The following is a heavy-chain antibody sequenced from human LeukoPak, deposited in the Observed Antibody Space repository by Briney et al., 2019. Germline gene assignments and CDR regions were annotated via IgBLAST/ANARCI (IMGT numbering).Heavy chain of an antibody. CDR2: IYPGDSDT. Sequence: GESLMISCKGSGYTFTTYWIGWVRQMPGKGLEWMGIIYPGDSDTRYSPSFQGQVTISADKSIGTAYLQWSSLMASDTAIYYCARGEDPTFDYWGQGTLVTVSS. J-gene: IGHJ4*02. V-gene: IGHV5-51*01. CDR3: ARGEDPTFDY. CDR1: GYTFTTYW.